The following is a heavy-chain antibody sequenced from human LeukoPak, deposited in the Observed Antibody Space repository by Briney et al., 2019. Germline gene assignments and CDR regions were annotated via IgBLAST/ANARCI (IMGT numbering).Heavy chain of an antibody. CDR1: GFAFINYG. J-gene: IGHJ4*02. Sequence: PGGSLRLSYATSGFAFINYGMHWVRQAPGKGLEWVAVISYDGSNKYYADSVKGRFTISRDNSKNTLYLQMNSLRAEDTAVYYCAKDVERHIVVVTASAVDYWGQGTLVTVSS. V-gene: IGHV3-30*18. CDR2: ISYDGSNK. CDR3: AKDVERHIVVVTASAVDY. D-gene: IGHD2-21*02.